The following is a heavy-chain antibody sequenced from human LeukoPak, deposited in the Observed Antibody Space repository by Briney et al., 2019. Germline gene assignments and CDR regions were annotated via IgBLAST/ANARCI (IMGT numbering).Heavy chain of an antibody. J-gene: IGHJ3*02. CDR1: GGSISSYY. CDR3: ARLANDYGDYGGYDAFDI. Sequence: SETLSLTCTVSGGSISSYYWSWIRQPPGKGLEWSGYIYYSGSTNYNPSLKRRVTISVDTSKNQFSLKLSSVTAADTAVYYCARLANDYGDYGGYDAFDIWGQGTMVPVSS. D-gene: IGHD4-17*01. V-gene: IGHV4-59*08. CDR2: IYYSGST.